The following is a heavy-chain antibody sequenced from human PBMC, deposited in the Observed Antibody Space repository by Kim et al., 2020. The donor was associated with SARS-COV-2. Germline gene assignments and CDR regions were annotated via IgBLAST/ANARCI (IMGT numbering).Heavy chain of an antibody. J-gene: IGHJ5*02. D-gene: IGHD2-2*01. V-gene: IGHV4-39*01. Sequence: STNPSLKSRGTIALDTSKNQFSLKVSSVTAADTAVYYCARQGQLLSWFDPWGQGTLVTVSS. CDR3: ARQGQLLSWFDP.